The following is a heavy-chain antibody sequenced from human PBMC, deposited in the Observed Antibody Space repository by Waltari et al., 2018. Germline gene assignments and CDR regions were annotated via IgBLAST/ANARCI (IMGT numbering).Heavy chain of an antibody. V-gene: IGHV3-9*01. D-gene: IGHD3-3*01. CDR1: GFTFSSYE. CDR2: ISWNSGSI. CDR3: AKECGVRYDFWSGYYNAYYYYGMDV. J-gene: IGHJ6*02. Sequence: EVQLVESGGGLVQPGGSLRLSCAASGFTFSSYEMNWVRQATGKGLEWVSGISWNSGSIGYGDSVKGRFTISRDNAKNSLYLQMNSLRAEDTALYYCAKECGVRYDFWSGYYNAYYYYGMDVWGQGTTVTVSS.